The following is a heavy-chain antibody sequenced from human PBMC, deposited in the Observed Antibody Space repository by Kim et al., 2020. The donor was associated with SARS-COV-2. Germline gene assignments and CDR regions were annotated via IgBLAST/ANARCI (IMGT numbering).Heavy chain of an antibody. CDR3: ASRIGPSGSYCSPRDY. J-gene: IGHJ4*02. D-gene: IGHD3-10*01. V-gene: IGHV3-23*01. CDR1: GFTFSNYA. CDR2: ISCNGGTT. Sequence: GGSLRLSCAASGFTFSNYAMSWVRQAPGKGLEWVSGISCNGGTTYYADSVKGRFTISRDNSKNTLYLQLNSLRPEDTAVYYCASRIGPSGSYCSPRDYGGEGTVVSVSS.